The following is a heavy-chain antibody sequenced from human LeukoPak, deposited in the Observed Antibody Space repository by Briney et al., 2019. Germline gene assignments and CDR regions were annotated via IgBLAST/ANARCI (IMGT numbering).Heavy chain of an antibody. J-gene: IGHJ4*02. V-gene: IGHV1-18*01. CDR3: ARASARLASYDSSGYHIDY. CDR1: GYTFTSYG. Sequence: GASVKVSCKASGYTFTSYGISWVRQAPGQGLEWMGWISAYNGNTNYAQKLQGRVTMTTDTSTSTTYMELRSLRSDDTAVYYCARASARLASYDSSGYHIDYWGQGTLVTVSS. D-gene: IGHD3-22*01. CDR2: ISAYNGNT.